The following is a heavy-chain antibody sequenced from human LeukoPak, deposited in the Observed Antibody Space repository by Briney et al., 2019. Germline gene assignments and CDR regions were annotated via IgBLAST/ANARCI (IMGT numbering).Heavy chain of an antibody. D-gene: IGHD5-18*01. V-gene: IGHV4-59*01. J-gene: IGHJ6*03. CDR3: ARLTAYYYMDV. Sequence: PSGTLSLTCTVSGGSISSYYWSWIRQPPGKGLEWIGYIYYSGSTNYNPSLKSRVTISVDTSKNQFSLKLSSVTAADTAVYYCARLTAYYYMDVWGKGTTVTVSS. CDR2: IYYSGST. CDR1: GGSISSYY.